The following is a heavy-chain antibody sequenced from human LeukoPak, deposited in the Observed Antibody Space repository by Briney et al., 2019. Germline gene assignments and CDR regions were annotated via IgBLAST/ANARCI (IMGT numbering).Heavy chain of an antibody. J-gene: IGHJ3*02. CDR3: GRIRGYDFWSRGAFDI. CDR2: IYPGDSQT. V-gene: IGHV5-51*01. D-gene: IGHD3-3*01. Sequence: GESLKISCKGSGYSFSMYWTGWARQMPGKGLEWMGIIYPGDSQTAYSPSFQGQVTISADKSINTAYLQWRSLKASDTAMYYCGRIRGYDFWSRGAFDIWGQGTMVTVSS. CDR1: GYSFSMYW.